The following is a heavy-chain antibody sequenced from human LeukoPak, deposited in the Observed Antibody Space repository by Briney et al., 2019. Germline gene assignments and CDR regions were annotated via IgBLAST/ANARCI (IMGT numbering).Heavy chain of an antibody. CDR1: GYSLSSGYY. J-gene: IGHJ6*02. Sequence: PSETLSLTRTVSGYSLSSGYYWGWIPQPPRKGVGGIGSIYHSGSTYYNPSLKSRVTISVDTSKNQFSLKLSSVTAADTAVYYCARDRSSSGFYGMDVWGQGTTVTVSS. V-gene: IGHV4-38-2*02. D-gene: IGHD6-19*01. CDR2: IYHSGST. CDR3: ARDRSSSGFYGMDV.